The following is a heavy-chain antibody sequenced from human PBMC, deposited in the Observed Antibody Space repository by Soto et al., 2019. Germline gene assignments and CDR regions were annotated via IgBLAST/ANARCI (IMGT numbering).Heavy chain of an antibody. V-gene: IGHV3-7*01. CDR2: IKQDGSEK. CDR3: ARDGYSYGYRYYYYYMDV. J-gene: IGHJ6*03. CDR1: GFTFSSYW. Sequence: EVQLVESGGGLVQPGGSLRLSCAASGFTFSSYWISWVRQPPGKGLEWVAAIKQDGSEKYYVDSVKGRFTISRDNANNSLYLQMNSLRAEDTAVYYCARDGYSYGYRYYYYYMDVWGKGTTVTVSS. D-gene: IGHD5-18*01.